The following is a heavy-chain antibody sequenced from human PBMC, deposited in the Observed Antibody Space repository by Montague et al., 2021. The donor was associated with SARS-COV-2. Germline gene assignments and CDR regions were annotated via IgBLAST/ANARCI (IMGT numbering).Heavy chain of an antibody. J-gene: IGHJ6*02. CDR1: GGSFSGYY. CDR2: NNYSGST. CDR3: ARGRGLAVLFDFYYYGMDV. Sequence: SETRSLTCAVYGGSFSGYYWTWIRQPPGKGLEWIGENNYSGSTNYNPPLKSRVTMSVDMSKNQFSLKLRSVTAADTAVYYCARGRGLAVLFDFYYYGMDVWGQGTTVTVSS. V-gene: IGHV4-34*01. D-gene: IGHD3-3*02.